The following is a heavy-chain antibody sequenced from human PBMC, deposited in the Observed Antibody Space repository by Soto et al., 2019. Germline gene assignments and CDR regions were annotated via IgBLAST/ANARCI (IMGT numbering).Heavy chain of an antibody. CDR2: IVPNVGTV. J-gene: IGHJ4*02. V-gene: IGHV1-69*06. D-gene: IGHD3-3*01. Sequence: SVKVSCKASGGTLSSFINYPINWVLQAPGQGLEWMRGIVPNVGTVNYAQKFQGRVTITADKSTGTAYMEVSSLRSEDTALYYCARRDTSGFLRYFDNWGQGTLVTVSS. CDR3: ARRDTSGFLRYFDN. CDR1: GGTLSSFINYP.